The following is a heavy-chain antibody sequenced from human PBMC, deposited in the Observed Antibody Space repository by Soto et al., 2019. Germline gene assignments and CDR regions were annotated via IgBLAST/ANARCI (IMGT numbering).Heavy chain of an antibody. Sequence: SETLSLTCTVSGGSISSDDYYWSWIRQHPGKGLEWIGYVVYSGSTYYNPSLKSQVTISVDTSKNQFSLKLSSVTAADTAVYYCARVVPAAIANWFDPWGQGTLVTVSS. J-gene: IGHJ5*02. V-gene: IGHV4-31*01. CDR3: ARVVPAAIANWFDP. CDR1: GGSISSDDYY. CDR2: VVYSGST. D-gene: IGHD2-2*02.